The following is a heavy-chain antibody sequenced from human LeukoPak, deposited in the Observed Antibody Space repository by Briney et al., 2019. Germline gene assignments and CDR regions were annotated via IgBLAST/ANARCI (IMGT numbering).Heavy chain of an antibody. CDR1: GGSFRGYY. Sequence: SETLSLTCAVYGGSFRGYYWSLIRQPPGKGLELIGEINHSGSTNYNPSLKSRVTISVDTSKNQFSLKLSSVAAADTAVYYCARGVEAGIAAAGRRGFDYWGQGTLVTVSS. V-gene: IGHV4-34*01. CDR2: INHSGST. CDR3: ARGVEAGIAAAGRRGFDY. J-gene: IGHJ4*02. D-gene: IGHD6-13*01.